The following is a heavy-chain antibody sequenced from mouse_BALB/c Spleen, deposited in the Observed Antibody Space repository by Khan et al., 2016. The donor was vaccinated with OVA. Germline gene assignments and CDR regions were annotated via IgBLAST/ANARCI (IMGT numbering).Heavy chain of an antibody. CDR3: ARPPYFSYAMDN. D-gene: IGHD2-10*01. Sequence: QIQLVQSGPELKKPGETVKISCKASGHTFTNFGMNWVKQAPGKGLKWMGWINTYTGEPTYADDFNGRFAFSLEASASTAYLQINNLTNEDPATYFCARPPYFSYAMDNWGQGTSVTVSS. CDR1: GHTFTNFG. V-gene: IGHV9-3-1*01. CDR2: INTYTGEP. J-gene: IGHJ4*01.